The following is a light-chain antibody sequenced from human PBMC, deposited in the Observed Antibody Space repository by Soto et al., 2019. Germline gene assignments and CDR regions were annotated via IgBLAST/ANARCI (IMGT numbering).Light chain of an antibody. Sequence: QSVLTQPHSVSGSPGQSVTISCTGTSSDVGGSNFVSWYQQHPGKAPKLMIYDVSERPSGIPDRFSGSKSGNTASLTISGLQAEDEADYYCYSYAGTYTVVFGGGTKLTVL. CDR2: DVS. CDR3: YSYAGTYTVV. CDR1: SSDVGGSNF. J-gene: IGLJ2*01. V-gene: IGLV2-11*01.